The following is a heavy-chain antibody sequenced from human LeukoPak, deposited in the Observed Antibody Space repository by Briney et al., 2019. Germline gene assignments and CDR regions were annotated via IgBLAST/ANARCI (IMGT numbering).Heavy chain of an antibody. J-gene: IGHJ4*02. CDR2: INSDGSST. V-gene: IGHV3-74*01. CDR1: GFTFSSYW. CDR3: ARDLRSPSDTNIAIDY. Sequence: GGSLRLSCAASGFTFSSYWMHWVRQTPGKGLVWVSRINSDGSSTVSAGSVKGRYTIFRDNAMNTLYLQMNSLRAEDTAVYYCARDLRSPSDTNIAIDYWGQGTLVTVSS.